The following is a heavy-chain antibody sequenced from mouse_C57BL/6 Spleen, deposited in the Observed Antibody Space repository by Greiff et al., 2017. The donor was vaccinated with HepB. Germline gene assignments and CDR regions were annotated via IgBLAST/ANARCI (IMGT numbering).Heavy chain of an antibody. D-gene: IGHD2-12*01. CDR1: GYAFSSSW. CDR3: ARSYSGYAMDY. Sequence: QVQLQQSGPELVKPGASVKISCKASGYAFSSSWMNWVKQRPGKGLEWIGRIYPGDGDTNYNGKFKGKATLTADKSSSTAYMQLSSLTSEDSAVYFCARSYSGYAMDYWGQGTSVTVSS. CDR2: IYPGDGDT. V-gene: IGHV1-82*01. J-gene: IGHJ4*01.